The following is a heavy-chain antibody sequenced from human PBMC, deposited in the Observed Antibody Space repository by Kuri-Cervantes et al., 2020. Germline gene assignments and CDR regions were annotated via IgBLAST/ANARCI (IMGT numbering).Heavy chain of an antibody. CDR2: INAGNGNT. D-gene: IGHD3-3*01. CDR3: ATVLRFLEWLFY. J-gene: IGHJ4*02. CDR1: GYTFTSYA. V-gene: IGHV1-3*01. Sequence: ASVKVSCKASGYTFTSYAMHWVRQAPGQRLEWMGWINAGNGNTKYSQKFQGRVTITRDTSASTAYMELSSLRSEDTAVYYCATVLRFLEWLFYWGQGTLVTVSS.